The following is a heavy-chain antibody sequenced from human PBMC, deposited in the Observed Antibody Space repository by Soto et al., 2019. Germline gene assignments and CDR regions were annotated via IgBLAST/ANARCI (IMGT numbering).Heavy chain of an antibody. CDR3: ASDIVVVVAADYYYYYGMDV. J-gene: IGHJ6*02. CDR1: GGSISSGDYY. Sequence: SETLSLTCTVSGGSISSGDYYWSWIRQPPGKGREWIGYIYYSGSTYYNPSLKSRVTISVDTSKNQFSLKLSSVTAADTAVYYCASDIVVVVAADYYYYYGMDVWGQGTTVTVSS. D-gene: IGHD2-15*01. CDR2: IYYSGST. V-gene: IGHV4-30-4*01.